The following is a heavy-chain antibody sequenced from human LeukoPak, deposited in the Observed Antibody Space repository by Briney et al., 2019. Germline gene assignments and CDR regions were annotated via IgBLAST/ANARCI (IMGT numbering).Heavy chain of an antibody. Sequence: GGSLRLSCAASGFTFSSYGMHWVRQAPGKGLECISGFSGSGGSTYYADSVKGRFTISRDNSKNTLYLQMNSLRAEDTAVYYCARGGSYLSAFDIWGQGTMVTVSS. J-gene: IGHJ3*02. V-gene: IGHV3-23*01. CDR3: ARGGSYLSAFDI. CDR2: FSGSGGST. D-gene: IGHD1-26*01. CDR1: GFTFSSYG.